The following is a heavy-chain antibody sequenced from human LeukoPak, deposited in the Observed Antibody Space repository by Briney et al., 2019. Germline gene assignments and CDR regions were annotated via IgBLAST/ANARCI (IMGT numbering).Heavy chain of an antibody. Sequence: ASVKVSCKASGYTFTSYAMNWVRQAPGQGLEWMGWINTNTGNPTYAQGFTGRFVFSLDTSVSTAYLQISSLKAEDTAVYYCFATPFYYDSSGYYGGYWGQGTLVTVPS. V-gene: IGHV7-4-1*02. CDR2: INTNTGNP. CDR1: GYTFTSYA. D-gene: IGHD3-22*01. CDR3: FATPFYYDSSGYYGGY. J-gene: IGHJ4*02.